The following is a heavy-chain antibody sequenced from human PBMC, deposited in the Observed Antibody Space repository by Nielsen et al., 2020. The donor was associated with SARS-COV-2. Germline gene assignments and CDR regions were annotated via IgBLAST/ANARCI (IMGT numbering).Heavy chain of an antibody. Sequence: ASVKVSCKASGYTFTSYYMHWVRQAPGQGLEWMGIINPSGGSTSYAQKFQGRVTITADESTSTAYMELSSLRSEDTAVYYCASHTYYYDSSGYYFEHFYWFDPWGQGTLVTVSS. CDR3: ASHTYYYDSSGYYFEHFYWFDP. J-gene: IGHJ5*02. CDR1: GYTFTSYY. D-gene: IGHD3-22*01. V-gene: IGHV1-46*01. CDR2: INPSGGST.